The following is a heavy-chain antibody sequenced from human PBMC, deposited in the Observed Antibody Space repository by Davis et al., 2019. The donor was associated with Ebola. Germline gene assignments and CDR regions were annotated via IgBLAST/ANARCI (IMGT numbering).Heavy chain of an antibody. Sequence: SETLSLTCAVSGDSISSRNWWSWVRQSPGKGLEWIGEIYHSGSTNYNPSLKSRGTISVDTSKNQFSLKLSSVTAADTAVYYCARHLGYSWGFDYWGQGTLVTVSS. J-gene: IGHJ4*02. V-gene: IGHV4-4*02. CDR2: IYHSGST. D-gene: IGHD5-18*01. CDR3: ARHLGYSWGFDY. CDR1: GDSISSRNW.